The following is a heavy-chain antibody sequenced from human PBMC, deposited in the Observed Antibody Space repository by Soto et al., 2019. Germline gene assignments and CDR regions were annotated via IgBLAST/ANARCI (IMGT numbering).Heavy chain of an antibody. CDR2: IWYDGSNK. Sequence: QVQLVESGGGVVQPGRSLRLSCAASGFTFSSYGMHWVRQAPGKGLEWVAVIWYDGSNKYYADSEKGRFTISRDNSKNTLYLQMNSLRAEDTAVYYCARDSLGGSYFDYWGQGTLVTVSS. CDR1: GFTFSSYG. CDR3: ARDSLGGSYFDY. J-gene: IGHJ4*02. D-gene: IGHD3-16*01. V-gene: IGHV3-33*01.